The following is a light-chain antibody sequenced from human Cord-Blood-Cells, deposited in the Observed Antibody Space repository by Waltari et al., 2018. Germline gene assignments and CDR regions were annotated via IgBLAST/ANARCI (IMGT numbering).Light chain of an antibody. CDR1: SSDVGGYNY. CDR3: SSYTSSSNVV. V-gene: IGLV2-14*01. Sequence: QSALTQPASVSGSPGQSITISCTGTSSDVGGYNYVSWYQQPPGKAPQLMIYDVSKRPSGVSNRFSGSKSGNTASLTISGLQAEDEADYYCSSYTSSSNVVFGGGTKLTVL. CDR2: DVS. J-gene: IGLJ2*01.